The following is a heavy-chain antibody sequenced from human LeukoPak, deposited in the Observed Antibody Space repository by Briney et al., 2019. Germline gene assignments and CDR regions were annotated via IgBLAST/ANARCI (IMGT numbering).Heavy chain of an antibody. J-gene: IGHJ6*02. CDR2: IYYSGST. CDR3: ARRGTMVRGGYGMDV. V-gene: IGHV4-59*08. CDR1: GGSISSYY. Sequence: SETLSLTCTVSGGSISSYYWSWIRQPPGKGLEWIGYIYYSGSTNYNPSLKSRVTISVDTSKNQFSLKLSSVTAADTAVYYCARRGTMVRGGYGMDVWGQGTTVTVSS. D-gene: IGHD3-10*01.